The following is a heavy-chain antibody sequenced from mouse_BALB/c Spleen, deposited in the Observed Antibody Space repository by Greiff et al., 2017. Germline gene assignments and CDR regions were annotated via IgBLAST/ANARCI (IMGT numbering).Heavy chain of an antibody. CDR3: ANAYSLYYFDY. V-gene: IGHV1S29*02. D-gene: IGHD2-10*01. Sequence: EVQLQQSGPELVKPGASVKISCKASGYTFTDYNMHWVKQSHGKSLEWIGYIYPYNGGTGYNQKFKSKATLTVDNSSSTAYMELRSLTSEDSAVYYCANAYSLYYFDYWGQGTTLTVSS. J-gene: IGHJ2*01. CDR1: GYTFTDYN. CDR2: IYPYNGGT.